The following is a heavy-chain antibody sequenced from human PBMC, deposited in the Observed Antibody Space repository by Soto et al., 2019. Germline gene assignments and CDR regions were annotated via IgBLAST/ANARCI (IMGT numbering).Heavy chain of an antibody. V-gene: IGHV4-31*03. J-gene: IGHJ4*02. CDR3: AREPLAHSYFDL. CDR2: IYYSGLT. CDR1: GDSISTEGYY. Sequence: PSETLSLTCSVSGDSISTEGYYWSWIRQHPGKGLEWIGYIYYSGLTSYNPSLKSRVTMSMDTSKNQFSLRLTSVTAADTAVYFCAREPLAHSYFDLWGQGTLVTVS.